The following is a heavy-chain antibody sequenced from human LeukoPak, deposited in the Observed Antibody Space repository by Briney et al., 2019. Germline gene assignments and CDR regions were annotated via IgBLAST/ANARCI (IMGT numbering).Heavy chain of an antibody. CDR2: ISSSSSTI. V-gene: IGHV3-48*01. Sequence: GGSLRLSCVGSGFTFSSYHMNWVRQAPGKGLEWVSYISSSSSTIYYADSVKGRFTISRDNAKNSLYLQANSLRAEDTAVYYCARAQYYSDSTGYYYLHYWGQGTLVTVSS. CDR3: ARAQYYSDSTGYYYLHY. J-gene: IGHJ4*02. CDR1: GFTFSSYH. D-gene: IGHD3-22*01.